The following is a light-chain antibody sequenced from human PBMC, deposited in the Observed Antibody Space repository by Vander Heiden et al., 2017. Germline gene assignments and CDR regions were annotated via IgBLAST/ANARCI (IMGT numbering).Light chain of an antibody. CDR3: QVWDDSSDHWV. Sequence: SYVLTQPPPVSQVPGQTASSACGGNNIRTKSVHWYQQKQGLGNVLVVFDDGVRPSGITERFSGSNSGNRDTLTISRVEAGDEADDHCQVWDDSSDHWVFGGGTRLTVL. V-gene: IGLV3-21*02. CDR2: DDG. J-gene: IGLJ3*02. CDR1: NIRTKS.